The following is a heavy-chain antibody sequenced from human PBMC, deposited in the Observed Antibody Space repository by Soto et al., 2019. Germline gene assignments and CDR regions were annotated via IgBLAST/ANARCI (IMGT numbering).Heavy chain of an antibody. CDR3: AQMTVLTTSAFDV. J-gene: IGHJ3*01. CDR2: ISSSSGRTT. D-gene: IGHD4-17*01. CDR1: GFNFGLYA. Sequence: EAQLWESGGHSVQPGGSLRLSCAASGFNFGLYAMTWVRQAPGKRLEWVSEISSSSGRTTRYADSVRGRFTISRDNSRNTLYLEMTHLRVDDTATYFCAQMTVLTTSAFDVWGQGTTVTVS. V-gene: IGHV3-23*01.